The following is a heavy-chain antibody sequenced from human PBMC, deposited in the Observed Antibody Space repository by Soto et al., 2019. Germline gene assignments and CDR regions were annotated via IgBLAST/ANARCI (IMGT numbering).Heavy chain of an antibody. Sequence: QVQLVESGGGVVQAGRSLRLSCAASGFIFSTYGLHWVRQAPGKGLEWVAVIWYDGSNKYYADSVKGRFTISRDNSRDTLFLQMNSLRAEDTAVYYCARAVGPFDYWGQGTLVTVSS. CDR1: GFIFSTYG. V-gene: IGHV3-33*01. J-gene: IGHJ4*02. CDR3: ARAVGPFDY. CDR2: IWYDGSNK.